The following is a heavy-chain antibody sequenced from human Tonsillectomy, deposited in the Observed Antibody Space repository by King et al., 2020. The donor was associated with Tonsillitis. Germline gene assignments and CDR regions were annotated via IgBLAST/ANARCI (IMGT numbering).Heavy chain of an antibody. CDR1: GFTLSDYW. CDR2: IKQDGSEL. V-gene: IGHV3-7*01. CDR3: ARGGSGYTP. Sequence: VQLVESGGGLVQPGGSLRLSCAASGFTLSDYWMSWARRPPGKGRDWWANIKQDGSELDYLEFLKGRFAISRDNTKNSLFLQLNSLGVEDTAMYYCARGGSGYTPWGQGTLVTVSS. J-gene: IGHJ4*02. D-gene: IGHD5-12*01.